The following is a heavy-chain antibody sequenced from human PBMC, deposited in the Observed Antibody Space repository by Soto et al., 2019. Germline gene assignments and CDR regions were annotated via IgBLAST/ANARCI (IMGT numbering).Heavy chain of an antibody. D-gene: IGHD3-3*01. V-gene: IGHV1-69*01. CDR2: IIPIFGTA. Sequence: QVQLVQSGAEVKQPGSSVKVSCKASGGTFSSYAITWVRQAPGQGLGWMGGIIPIFGTANYAQKFQGRVPITADESTSTAYMELSSLRSEDTAVYYCARAENSWRGYASYYYFDYWGQGTMVTVSS. CDR1: GGTFSSYA. J-gene: IGHJ4*02. CDR3: ARAENSWRGYASYYYFDY.